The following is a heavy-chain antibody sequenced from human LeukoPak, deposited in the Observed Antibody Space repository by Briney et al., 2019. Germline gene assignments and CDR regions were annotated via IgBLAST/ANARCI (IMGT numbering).Heavy chain of an antibody. J-gene: IGHJ3*02. D-gene: IGHD3-22*01. CDR2: IYYNGNT. CDR3: ARDRYRPYYYDSSGYGFDI. CDR1: GGSISSGGYY. V-gene: IGHV4-61*08. Sequence: SETLSLTCTVSGGSISSGGYYWSWIRQHPEKGLEWIGYIYYNGNTYYNPSLKSRVTISVDTSKNQFSLKLSSVTAADTAVYYCARDRYRPYYYDSSGYGFDIWGQGTMVTVSS.